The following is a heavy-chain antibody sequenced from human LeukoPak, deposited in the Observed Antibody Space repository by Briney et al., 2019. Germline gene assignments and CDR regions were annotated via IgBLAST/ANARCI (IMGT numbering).Heavy chain of an antibody. Sequence: SVKVSCKASGGTFSSYAISWVRQAPGQGLEWMGGIIPIFGTANYAQKFQGRVTITADKSTSTAYMELSSLRSEDTAVYYCARTRSSSSSWCGQFDYWGQGTLVTVSS. J-gene: IGHJ4*02. CDR1: GGTFSSYA. CDR2: IIPIFGTA. D-gene: IGHD6-13*01. V-gene: IGHV1-69*06. CDR3: ARTRSSSSSWCGQFDY.